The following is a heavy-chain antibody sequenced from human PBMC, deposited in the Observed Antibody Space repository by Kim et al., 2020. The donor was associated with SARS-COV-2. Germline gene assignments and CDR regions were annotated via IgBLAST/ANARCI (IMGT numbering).Heavy chain of an antibody. V-gene: IGHV3-9*01. CDR3: AKGGVYCSGGSCYSHFYYSYGMDV. J-gene: IGHJ6*02. CDR1: GFTFDDYA. CDR2: ISWNSGSI. D-gene: IGHD2-15*01. Sequence: GGSLRLSCAASGFTFDDYAMHWVRQAPGKGLEWVSGISWNSGSIGYADSVKGRFTISRDNAKNSLYLQMNSLRAEDTALYYCAKGGVYCSGGSCYSHFYYSYGMDVWGQGTTVTVSS.